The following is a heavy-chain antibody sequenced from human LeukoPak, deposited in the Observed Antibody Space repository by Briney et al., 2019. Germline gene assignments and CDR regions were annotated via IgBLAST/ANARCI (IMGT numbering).Heavy chain of an antibody. CDR3: AREAVPAAMGLTKGYYYYMDV. Sequence: GGSLRLSCAASGFTFSSYSMNWVRQAPGKGLEWVSSISSSSSYIYYADSVKGRFTISRDNAKNSLYLQMNSLRAEDTAVYYCAREAVPAAMGLTKGYYYYMDVWGKGTTVTVSS. J-gene: IGHJ6*03. D-gene: IGHD2-2*01. CDR1: GFTFSSYS. CDR2: ISSSSSYI. V-gene: IGHV3-21*01.